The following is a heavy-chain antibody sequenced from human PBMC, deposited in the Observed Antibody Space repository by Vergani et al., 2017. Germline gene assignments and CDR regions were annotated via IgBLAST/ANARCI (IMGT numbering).Heavy chain of an antibody. CDR2: VDPADGET. CDR1: GYTLTDYY. J-gene: IGHJ4*02. Sequence: EVQLIQSGAEVKKPGTTVKISCKVSGYTLTDYYIHWVQQAPGKGLEWMGLVDPADGETIYADQYQGRVTISADTSMDTAYMELSSLRSEDTAVYYCATPKRVRFGALCYWGQGTLVTVSS. D-gene: IGHD3-10*01. CDR3: ATPKRVRFGALCY. V-gene: IGHV1-69-2*01.